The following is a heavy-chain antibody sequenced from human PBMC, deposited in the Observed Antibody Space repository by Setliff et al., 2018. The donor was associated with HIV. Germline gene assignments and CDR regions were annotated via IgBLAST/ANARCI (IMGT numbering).Heavy chain of an antibody. V-gene: IGHV4-34*01. CDR1: GGSFSGYY. CDR2: INHRGDT. Sequence: ASETLSLTCAVYGGSFSGYYWTWIRQPPGKGLEWIGDINHRGDTKYNPSLKSRIIISVDLSKNQLSLELTSVTAADTAIYYCAAFFVTPLTTQDFWGQGTLVTVSS. D-gene: IGHD4-17*01. CDR3: AAFFVTPLTTQDF. J-gene: IGHJ4*02.